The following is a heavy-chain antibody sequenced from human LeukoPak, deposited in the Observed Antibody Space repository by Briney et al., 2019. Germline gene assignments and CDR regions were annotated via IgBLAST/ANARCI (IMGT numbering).Heavy chain of an antibody. V-gene: IGHV3-21*05. CDR3: ARDTFQPGLIDS. CDR1: GFTFSRYA. J-gene: IGHJ4*02. D-gene: IGHD2-2*01. CDR2: INTDSSDI. Sequence: GGSLRLSCAASGFTFSRYAMNWVAQVQGKALDWVSYINTDSSDIHYADSVKGRFTISRDNARNTLYLQLSSLRAEDSAVYYCARDTFQPGLIDSWGQGTLVTVSS.